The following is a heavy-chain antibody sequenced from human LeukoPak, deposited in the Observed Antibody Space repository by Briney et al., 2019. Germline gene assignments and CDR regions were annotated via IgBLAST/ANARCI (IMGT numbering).Heavy chain of an antibody. CDR2: ISSSGGNT. CDR1: GFTFSRYV. D-gene: IGHD4-17*01. Sequence: PGGSLRLSCAASGFTFSRYVMSWVRQASGKGLEWVSAISSSGGNTYYADSVEGRFTISRDNSKNTLYLQMSGLRAEDTAVYYCASSYGDYYYFDYWGQGTLVTVSS. CDR3: ASSYGDYYYFDY. J-gene: IGHJ4*02. V-gene: IGHV3-23*01.